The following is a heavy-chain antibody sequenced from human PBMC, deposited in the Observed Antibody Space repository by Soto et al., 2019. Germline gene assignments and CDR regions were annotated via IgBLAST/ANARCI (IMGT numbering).Heavy chain of an antibody. CDR3: AKDVGATTDY. D-gene: IGHD1-26*01. CDR2: ISYDGSNK. J-gene: IGHJ4*02. V-gene: IGHV3-30*18. CDR1: GFTFSSYG. Sequence: QVQLVESGGGVVQPGRSLRLSCAASGFTFSSYGMHWVRQAPGKGLEWVAVISYDGSNKYYADSVKGRFTISRDNSKNTLYLQMNSLRAEDTAVYYCAKDVGATTDYWGQGTLVTVSS.